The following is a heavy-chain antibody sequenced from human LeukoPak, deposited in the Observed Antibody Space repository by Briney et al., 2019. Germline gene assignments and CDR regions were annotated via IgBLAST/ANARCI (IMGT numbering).Heavy chain of an antibody. J-gene: IGHJ6*04. CDR3: AELGITMIGGV. CDR2: ITSGTRT. Sequence: GGSLRLSCVASGFTFSSHGMNWVRQAPGKGLEWVSGITSGTRTYYADSVKGRFAISRDNAKNSLYLQMNSLRAEDTAVYYCAELGITMIGGVWGKGTTVTISS. V-gene: IGHV3-23*01. D-gene: IGHD3-10*02. CDR1: GFTFSSHG.